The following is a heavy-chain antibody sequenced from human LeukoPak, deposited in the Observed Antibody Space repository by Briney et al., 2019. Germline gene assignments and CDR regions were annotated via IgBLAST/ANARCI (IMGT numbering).Heavy chain of an antibody. V-gene: IGHV1-18*01. Sequence: GASVKVSYKSSGYTFTTYGITWVRQAPGQGLEWMGWISTYNGNTNYAQKLQGRVTMTTDTSTSTAYMELRSLRSDDTAMYYCARDRMDTGTYFDYWGQGTLVTVSS. D-gene: IGHD5-18*01. CDR1: GYTFTTYG. J-gene: IGHJ4*02. CDR3: ARDRMDTGTYFDY. CDR2: ISTYNGNT.